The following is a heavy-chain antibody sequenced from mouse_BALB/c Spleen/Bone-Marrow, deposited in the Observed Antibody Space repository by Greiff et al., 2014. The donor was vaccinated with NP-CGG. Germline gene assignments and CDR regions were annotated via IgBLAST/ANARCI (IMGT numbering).Heavy chain of an antibody. CDR3: TRSGTLGSMDY. Sequence: EVQLQESGGGLVQPGGSRKLSCAASGFTFSSFGMHWVRQAPEKGLEWVAYISSGSSTIYYADTMKGRFTISRDNPKNTLFLQMASLRSEDTAMYYCTRSGTLGSMDYWGQGTSVTVSS. CDR1: GFTFSSFG. D-gene: IGHD3-3*01. CDR2: ISSGSSTI. J-gene: IGHJ4*01. V-gene: IGHV5-17*02.